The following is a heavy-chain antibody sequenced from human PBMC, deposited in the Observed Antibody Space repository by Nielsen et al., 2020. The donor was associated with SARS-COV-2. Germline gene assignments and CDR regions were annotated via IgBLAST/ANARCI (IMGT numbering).Heavy chain of an antibody. CDR1: GFTFSSYG. CDR2: ISYDGSNK. Sequence: GGSLRLSCAASGFTFSSYGMHWVRQAPGKGLEWVAVISYDGSNKYYADSVKGRFTTSRDNSKNTLYLQMNSLRAEDTAVYYCAKDPPAMVRGYGMDVWGQGTTVTVSS. D-gene: IGHD3-10*01. J-gene: IGHJ6*02. CDR3: AKDPPAMVRGYGMDV. V-gene: IGHV3-30*18.